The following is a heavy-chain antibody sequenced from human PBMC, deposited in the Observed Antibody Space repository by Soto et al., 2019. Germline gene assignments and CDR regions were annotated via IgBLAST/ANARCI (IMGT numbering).Heavy chain of an antibody. CDR2: MNPNSGNT. Sequence: QVQLVQSGAEVKKPGASVKVSCKASGYTFTSYDINWVRQATGQGLEWMGWMNPNSGNTGDAQKFQGRVTMTRNTSISTAYMELSSLRSEDTAVYYWARERSSGWYVDYWGQGTLVTVSS. D-gene: IGHD6-19*01. J-gene: IGHJ4*02. V-gene: IGHV1-8*01. CDR3: ARERSSGWYVDY. CDR1: GYTFTSYD.